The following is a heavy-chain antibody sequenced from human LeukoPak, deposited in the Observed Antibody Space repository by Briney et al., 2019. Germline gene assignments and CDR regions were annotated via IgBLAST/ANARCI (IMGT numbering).Heavy chain of an antibody. J-gene: IGHJ3*02. Sequence: ASVKVSCKASGGTFSSYAISWVRQAPGQGLEWMGGIIPIFGTANYAQKFQGRVTITADKSTSTAYMELSSLRSEDTAVYYCARSERWLQSSFVYRAFDIWGQGTMVTVSS. D-gene: IGHD5-24*01. V-gene: IGHV1-69*06. CDR1: GGTFSSYA. CDR3: ARSERWLQSSFVYRAFDI. CDR2: IIPIFGTA.